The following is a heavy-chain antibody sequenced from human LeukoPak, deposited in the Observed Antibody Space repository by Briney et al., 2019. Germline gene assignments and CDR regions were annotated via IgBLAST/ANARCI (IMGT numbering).Heavy chain of an antibody. Sequence: GASVKVSCKTSGYTFTGYYMHWVRQAPGQGLECMGWINPNSGDTNYAQKFQGRVTMTRDTSISTAYMELSSLRSDDTAVYYCAREVAEVAARFDSWGQGTLVTVSS. V-gene: IGHV1-2*02. CDR3: AREVAEVAARFDS. CDR2: INPNSGDT. CDR1: GYTFTGYY. J-gene: IGHJ4*02. D-gene: IGHD6-19*01.